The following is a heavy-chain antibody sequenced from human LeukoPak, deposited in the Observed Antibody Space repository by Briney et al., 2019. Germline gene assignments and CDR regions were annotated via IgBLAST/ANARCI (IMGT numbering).Heavy chain of an antibody. V-gene: IGHV1-69*13. D-gene: IGHD2-15*01. Sequence: ASVKVSCKASGGTFSSYAISWVRQAPGQGLEWMGGIIPIFGTANYAQKFKGRVTITADESTTTAYMELSSLRSEDTALYYCARDDCSGGSCYPGEGYYYYYYGMAVWGQGTTVTASS. CDR3: ARDDCSGGSCYPGEGYYYYYYGMAV. J-gene: IGHJ6*02. CDR2: IIPIFGTA. CDR1: GGTFSSYA.